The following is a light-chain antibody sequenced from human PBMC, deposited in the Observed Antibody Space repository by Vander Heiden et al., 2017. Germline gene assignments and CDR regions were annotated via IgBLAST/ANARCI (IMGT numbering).Light chain of an antibody. CDR1: SSDVGGHNY. Sequence: QSALTQPASASGSPGQSIPISCTGTSSDVGGHNYVSWYQQPPGKARKLMFYEVSKRPSGVSNRFSGSRSGNTASLTISELQAEDEADYYCSSYTSSSTRVFGGGTKLTVL. CDR2: EVS. V-gene: IGLV2-14*01. CDR3: SSYTSSSTRV. J-gene: IGLJ3*02.